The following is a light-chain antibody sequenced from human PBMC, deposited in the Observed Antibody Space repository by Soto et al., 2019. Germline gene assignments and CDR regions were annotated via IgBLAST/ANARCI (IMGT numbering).Light chain of an antibody. CDR3: CSYAGYYTLV. CDR2: DVN. J-gene: IGLJ2*01. V-gene: IGLV2-11*01. CDR1: SSDVGAYNY. Sequence: QSALTQPRSVSGSPGQSVTISCTGTSSDVGAYNYVSWYQQHPGKTPKLMIYDVNKRPSGVPDRFSGSKSGNTASLSISGLQAEDEADYYCCSYAGYYTLVFGGGTKLTVL.